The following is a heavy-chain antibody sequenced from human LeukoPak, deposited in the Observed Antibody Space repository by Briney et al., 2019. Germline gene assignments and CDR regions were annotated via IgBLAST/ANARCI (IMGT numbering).Heavy chain of an antibody. Sequence: ASVKVSCKASGYTFTSYDINWVRQATGQGLEWMGWMNTNSGNTGYAQKFQGRVTMTRNTSISTAYLELSSLRSEDTAVYYCARLNCYDSSGYYSYWFDPWGQGTLVTVSS. CDR2: MNTNSGNT. CDR3: ARLNCYDSSGYYSYWFDP. D-gene: IGHD3-22*01. CDR1: GYTFTSYD. J-gene: IGHJ5*02. V-gene: IGHV1-8*01.